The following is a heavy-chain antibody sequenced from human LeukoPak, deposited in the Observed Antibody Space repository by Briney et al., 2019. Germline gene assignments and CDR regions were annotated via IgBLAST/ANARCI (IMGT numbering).Heavy chain of an antibody. CDR1: GGSFSGFY. D-gene: IGHD3-10*01. J-gene: IGHJ4*02. CDR2: INQSGVT. Sequence: SETLSLTCAAYGGSFSGFYWSWIRQSPGKRLEWIGEINQSGVTNYSPSLKSRVTISADTSKNQFSLKVNSVTAADTAVYYCARGGTFGEPFSRSWGQGTLVTVSS. CDR3: ARGGTFGEPFSRS. V-gene: IGHV4-34*01.